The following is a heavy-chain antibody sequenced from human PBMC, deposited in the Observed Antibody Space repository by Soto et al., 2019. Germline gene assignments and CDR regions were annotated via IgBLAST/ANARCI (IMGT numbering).Heavy chain of an antibody. Sequence: EVQLLESGGGLVQPGGSLRLTCAASGFAFSNYPMSWVRQAPGKGLQWLSTISGSDGETYYGDSVKGRFTISRDNSKNTLYLQMNNLRAEDTAVYYCAKFLDGQHLMGIEYFQHWGQGTLVTVSS. CDR2: ISGSDGET. D-gene: IGHD6-13*01. V-gene: IGHV3-23*01. CDR3: AKFLDGQHLMGIEYFQH. J-gene: IGHJ1*01. CDR1: GFAFSNYP.